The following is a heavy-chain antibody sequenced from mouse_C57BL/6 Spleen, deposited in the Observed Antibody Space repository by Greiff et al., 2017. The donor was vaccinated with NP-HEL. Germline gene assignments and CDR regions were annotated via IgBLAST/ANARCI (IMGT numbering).Heavy chain of an antibody. Sequence: VQLQQSGPGLVKPSQSLSLTCSVTGYSITSGYYWNWIRQFPGNKLEWMGYISYDGSNNYNPSLKNRISITRDTSKNQFFLKLNSVTTEDTATYYCAIYYDYDEFAYWGQGTLVTVSA. CDR3: AIYYDYDEFAY. CDR1: GYSITSGYY. CDR2: ISYDGSN. D-gene: IGHD2-4*01. V-gene: IGHV3-6*01. J-gene: IGHJ3*01.